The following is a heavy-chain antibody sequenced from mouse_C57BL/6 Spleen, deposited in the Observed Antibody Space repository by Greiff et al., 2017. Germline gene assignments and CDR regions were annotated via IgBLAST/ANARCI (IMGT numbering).Heavy chain of an antibody. CDR2: ISSGGSYT. Sequence: EVNLVESGGDLVKPGGSLKLSCAASGFTFSSYGMSWVRQTPDKRLEWVATISSGGSYTYYPDSVKGRFTISRDNAKNTLYLQMSSLKSEDTAMYYCARITTVGGYFDVWGTGTTVTVSS. CDR3: ARITTVGGYFDV. J-gene: IGHJ1*03. CDR1: GFTFSSYG. V-gene: IGHV5-6*01. D-gene: IGHD1-1*01.